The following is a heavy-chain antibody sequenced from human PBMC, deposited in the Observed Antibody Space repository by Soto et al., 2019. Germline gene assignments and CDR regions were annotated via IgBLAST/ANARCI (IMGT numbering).Heavy chain of an antibody. CDR2: IWYDGSNK. CDR3: ARDYGTSIFDY. D-gene: IGHD3-10*01. V-gene: IGHV3-33*08. J-gene: IGHJ4*02. Sequence: PGGSLRLSCAASGFSFSSYGMNWVRQAPGKGLEWVAVIWYDGSNKYYADSVKGRFTISRDNSKNTLYLQMNSLRAEDTAVYYCARDYGTSIFDYWGQGTLVTVSS. CDR1: GFSFSSYG.